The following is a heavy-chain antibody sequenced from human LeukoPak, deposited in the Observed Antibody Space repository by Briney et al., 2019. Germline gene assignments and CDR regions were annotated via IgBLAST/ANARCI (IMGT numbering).Heavy chain of an antibody. CDR1: GGTFSSYA. Sequence: ASVKVSCKAAGGTFSSYAISWVRQAPGHGLEWMGGIIPIFGTANYAQKFQGRVTITADESTNTAYMELSSLRPEDTAVYYCARDYYDILTGYYLLDCWGQGTLVTVSS. J-gene: IGHJ4*02. CDR3: ARDYYDILTGYYLLDC. D-gene: IGHD3-9*01. V-gene: IGHV1-69*01. CDR2: IIPIFGTA.